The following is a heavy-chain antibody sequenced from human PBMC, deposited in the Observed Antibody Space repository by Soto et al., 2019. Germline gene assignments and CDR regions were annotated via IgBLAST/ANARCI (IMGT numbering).Heavy chain of an antibody. CDR3: ARGPHYYDSSGLIFDY. V-gene: IGHV4-31*03. J-gene: IGHJ4*02. Sequence: SETLSLTCTVSGGSISSGGYYWSWIRQHPGKGLEWIGYIYYSGSTYYNPSLKSRVTISVDTSKNQFSLKLSSVTAADTAVYYCARGPHYYDSSGLIFDYWGQGTLVTVSS. D-gene: IGHD3-22*01. CDR1: GGSISSGGYY. CDR2: IYYSGST.